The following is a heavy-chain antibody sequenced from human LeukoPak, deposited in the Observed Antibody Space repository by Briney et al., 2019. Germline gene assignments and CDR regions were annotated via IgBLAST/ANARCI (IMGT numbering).Heavy chain of an antibody. V-gene: IGHV4-59*01. CDR3: ARETAMVLDY. CDR2: ISYSGSA. CDR1: GGSISSYF. D-gene: IGHD2-21*02. Sequence: SETLSPTCTVSGGSISSYFWSWIRQPPGKGLEWIGYISYSGSANYNPSLKSRVTISLDTSKNQFSPKVSSVTAADTAVYYCARETAMVLDYWGQGALVTVSS. J-gene: IGHJ4*02.